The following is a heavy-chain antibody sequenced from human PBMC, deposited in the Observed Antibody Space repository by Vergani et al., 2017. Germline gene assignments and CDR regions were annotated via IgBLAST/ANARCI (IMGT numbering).Heavy chain of an antibody. CDR3: TRQPQEGASGPPSVPT. D-gene: IGHD5-12*01. Sequence: QVQLQESGPGLVKPSETLSLTCTVSGGSIRNGYYWGWIRQPPGKGLEWIGSIYHSGSTHYNPSLKSRVTISVDTSKNDFSLKVTSVTAADTAVYYCTRQPQEGASGPPSVPTWGQGISVIVSS. CDR1: GGSIRNGYY. J-gene: IGHJ4*02. V-gene: IGHV4-38-2*02. CDR2: IYHSGST.